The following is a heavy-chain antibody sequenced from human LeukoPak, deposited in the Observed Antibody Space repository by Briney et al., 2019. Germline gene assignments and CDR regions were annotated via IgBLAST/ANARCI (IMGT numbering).Heavy chain of an antibody. Sequence: GESLKISCKGSGYSFTSYWIGCVRQMPGKGLEWMGIIYPGDSDTRYSPSFQGQVTISADKSISTAYLQWSSLKASDTAMYYCARRVVTPNYYYYMDVWGKGTTVTVSS. CDR2: IYPGDSDT. CDR3: ARRVVTPNYYYYMDV. V-gene: IGHV5-51*01. CDR1: GYSFTSYW. J-gene: IGHJ6*03. D-gene: IGHD4-23*01.